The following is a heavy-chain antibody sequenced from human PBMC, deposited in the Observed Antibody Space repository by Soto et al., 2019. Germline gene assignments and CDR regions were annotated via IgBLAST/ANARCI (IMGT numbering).Heavy chain of an antibody. V-gene: IGHV1-2*02. CDR3: VIDDY. J-gene: IGHJ4*02. CDR2: INPNTGDT. Sequence: QVQLVQSGAEVKKPGASVKVSCKASGYTFTGYYLHWVRQAPGQGLEWMGWINPNTGDTYYAQKLQGRVTMTRATSISTAYMALRRLRSDDTAVYYCVIDDYWGQGTLVTVSS. CDR1: GYTFTGYY.